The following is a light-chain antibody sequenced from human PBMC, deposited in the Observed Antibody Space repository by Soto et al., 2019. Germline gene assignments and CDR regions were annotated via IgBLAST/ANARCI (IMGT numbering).Light chain of an antibody. J-gene: IGKJ1*01. Sequence: FTQSPGPLSLYTGERATLSCRASQSVSSSYLAWYQQKPGQAPRLLIYGASNRATGIPDRLSGSGSGTDFTLTISRLEPEDSAVYYCQQYGSSGTFGQGTKVDI. CDR2: GAS. CDR1: QSVSSSY. CDR3: QQYGSSGT. V-gene: IGKV3-20*01.